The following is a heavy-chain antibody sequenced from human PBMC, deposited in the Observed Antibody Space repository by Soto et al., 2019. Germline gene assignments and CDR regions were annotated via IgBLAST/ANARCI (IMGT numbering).Heavy chain of an antibody. CDR2: IKQDESEK. CDR1: GFTFSSYW. V-gene: IGHV3-7*05. J-gene: IGHJ4*02. Sequence: HPGGSLRLSCAASGFTFSSYWMSWVRQAPGKGLEWVANIKQDESEKYYVDSVKGRFTSSRDNAKNLLYLQMNSLRAEDTAVYYCARGIAAHYYFDYWGQGTLVTVSS. D-gene: IGHD6-13*01. CDR3: ARGIAAHYYFDY.